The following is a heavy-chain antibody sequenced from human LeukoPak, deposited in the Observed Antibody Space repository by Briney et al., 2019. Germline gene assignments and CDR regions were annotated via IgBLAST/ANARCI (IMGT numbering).Heavy chain of an antibody. D-gene: IGHD2-21*01. Sequence: SETLSLTCTVSGVSINSNYYYRGWIRQPPGKGLEWIGSVAYSGSTFHNPSLKSRLSIYSDTSKNQFSLRLTSVTAADTAVYYCARHADCLGDCYRNWGQGTLVTVSS. J-gene: IGHJ4*02. CDR3: ARHADCLGDCYRN. CDR1: GVSINSNYYY. V-gene: IGHV4-39*01. CDR2: VAYSGST.